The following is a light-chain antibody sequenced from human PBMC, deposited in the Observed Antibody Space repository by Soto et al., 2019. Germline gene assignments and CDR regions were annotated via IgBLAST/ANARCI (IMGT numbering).Light chain of an antibody. J-gene: IGLJ1*01. CDR3: SSYTSSSTLVV. Sequence: QSVLTQPASVSGSPGQSITISCTGTSXDVGGYNYVSWYQQHPGKAPKLMIYELRNRPSGVSNRSSGSKSGNTASLTISGLQAEDEADYYCSSYTSSSTLVVFGTGTKVTVL. CDR1: SXDVGGYNY. V-gene: IGLV2-14*01. CDR2: ELR.